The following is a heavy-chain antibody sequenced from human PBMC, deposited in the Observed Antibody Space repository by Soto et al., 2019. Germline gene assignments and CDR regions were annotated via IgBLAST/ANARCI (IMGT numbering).Heavy chain of an antibody. CDR2: IWYDGSNK. CDR1: GFTFSSYG. D-gene: IGHD3-3*01. V-gene: IGHV3-33*01. Sequence: PGGSLRLSCAASGFTFSSYGMHWVRQAPGKGLEWVAVIWYDGSNKYYADSVKGRFTISRDNSKNTLYLQMNSLRVEDTAVYYCARVGPPRTYYDFWSGYYYYGMDVWGQGTTVTVSS. CDR3: ARVGPPRTYYDFWSGYYYYGMDV. J-gene: IGHJ6*02.